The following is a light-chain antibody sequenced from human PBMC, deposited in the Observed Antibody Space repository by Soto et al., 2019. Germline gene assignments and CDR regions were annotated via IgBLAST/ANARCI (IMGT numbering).Light chain of an antibody. CDR1: QDIRNE. V-gene: IGKV1-6*02. J-gene: IGKJ1*01. Sequence: AIQMTRSPSSLSAAVGDRVTITCRASQDIRNELGWYQQKPGKAPNLLIYAASSLHTGVPSRFSGSGSGSYFTLTISGLQPDDFATYYCLQDYNYPRTFGRGTKVEVK. CDR3: LQDYNYPRT. CDR2: AAS.